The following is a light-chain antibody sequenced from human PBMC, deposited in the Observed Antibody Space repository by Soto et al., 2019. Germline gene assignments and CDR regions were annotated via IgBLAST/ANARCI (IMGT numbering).Light chain of an antibody. CDR3: QQYDKYAWT. CDR2: GAS. V-gene: IGKV3-15*01. CDR1: QSVSSY. Sequence: EFVLTQSRATLSLSPGERATLSCRASQSVSSYLAWYQQKPGQAPRLLIYGASTRATGIPARFSGSGSGTEFTLTISSLQPDDFATYYCQQYDKYAWTFGQGTKVDIK. J-gene: IGKJ1*01.